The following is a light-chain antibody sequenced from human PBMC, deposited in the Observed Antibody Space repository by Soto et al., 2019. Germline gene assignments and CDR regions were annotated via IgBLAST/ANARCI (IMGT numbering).Light chain of an antibody. CDR1: QSVSNY. V-gene: IGKV3-20*01. Sequence: EIVLTQSPGTLSLSPGERATLSCRASQSVSNYLAWYQRKPGQAPRLLIYGASSRATGIPYRFSGSGSGTDFTLTIIRLEPEDFTVHYCHQYGGSPQTFGQGTKVEIK. CDR3: HQYGGSPQT. J-gene: IGKJ1*01. CDR2: GAS.